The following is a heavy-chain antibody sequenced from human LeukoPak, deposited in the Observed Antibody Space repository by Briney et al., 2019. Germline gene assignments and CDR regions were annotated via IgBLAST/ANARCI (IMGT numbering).Heavy chain of an antibody. J-gene: IGHJ4*02. V-gene: IGHV3-23*01. CDR3: AKGGTLRVATEIDY. CDR2: ISGSGGSA. CDR1: GFTVSNNY. D-gene: IGHD5-12*01. Sequence: GGSLRLSCAASGFTVSNNYMSWVRQAPGKGLEWVLAISGSGGSAYYADSVKGRFTISRDNSKNTLYLQMNSLRAEDTAVYYCAKGGTLRVATEIDYWGQGTLVTVSS.